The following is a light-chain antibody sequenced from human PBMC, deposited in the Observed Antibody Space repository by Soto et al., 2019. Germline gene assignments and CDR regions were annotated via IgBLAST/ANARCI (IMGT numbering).Light chain of an antibody. V-gene: IGLV2-11*01. CDR3: CSYAGSFPYV. J-gene: IGLJ1*01. Sequence: QSVLTQLRSVSGSPGQSVTISCTGTSGDVGGYNYVSWYQQHSGKAPKLMVYDVSKRPSGVPDRFSGSKSGNTASLTISGLQAEDEADYYCCSYAGSFPYVFGTGTKVTVL. CDR1: SGDVGGYNY. CDR2: DVS.